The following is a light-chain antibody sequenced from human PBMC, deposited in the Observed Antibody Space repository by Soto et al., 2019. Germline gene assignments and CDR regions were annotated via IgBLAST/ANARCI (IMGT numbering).Light chain of an antibody. J-gene: IGKJ1*01. CDR2: GAS. CDR3: QQYGRSGT. CDR1: PSVSSSY. V-gene: IGKV3-20*01. Sequence: THSAGALSLSPGERATLSCRASPSVSSSYLAWYQQKPGQAPRLLIYGASSRATGIPDRFSGSGPGTHFTLTISRLEPQDFAVYYCQQYGRSGTLGQGTKVDIK.